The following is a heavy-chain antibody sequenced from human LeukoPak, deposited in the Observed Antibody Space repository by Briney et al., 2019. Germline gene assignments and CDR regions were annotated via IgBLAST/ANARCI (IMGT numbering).Heavy chain of an antibody. CDR1: GFTFSSYA. J-gene: IGHJ6*04. Sequence: GGSLRLSCAASGFTFSSYAMSWVRQAPGQGLEWVSAISGSGGSTYYADSVKGRFTISRDSSKNTLYLQMNSLRAEDTAVYYCAKDAGDYSYYYYGMDVWGKGTTVTVSS. D-gene: IGHD4-17*01. CDR2: ISGSGGST. CDR3: AKDAGDYSYYYYGMDV. V-gene: IGHV3-23*01.